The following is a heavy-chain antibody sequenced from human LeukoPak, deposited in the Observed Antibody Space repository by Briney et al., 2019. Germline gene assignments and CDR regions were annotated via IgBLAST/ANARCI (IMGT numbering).Heavy chain of an antibody. D-gene: IGHD4-17*01. CDR2: ISFDGTNK. Sequence: GGSLRLSCTASGVTLSNYAMHWVRRPPGRGLEWEAVISFDGTNKYYGDSVEGRFSVSRDNPKNTLYLQMNSLRPDGTAMYYCATDYGDYEPIDYWGQGTLVTVSS. J-gene: IGHJ4*02. CDR3: ATDYGDYEPIDY. CDR1: GVTLSNYA. V-gene: IGHV3-30*04.